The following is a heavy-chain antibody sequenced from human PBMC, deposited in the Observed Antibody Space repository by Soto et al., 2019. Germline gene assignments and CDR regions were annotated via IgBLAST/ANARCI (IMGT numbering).Heavy chain of an antibody. J-gene: IGHJ4*02. CDR3: ARDRDVVAATFDY. D-gene: IGHD2-15*01. CDR1: GYTFTNYY. Sequence: ASVKVSCKAPGYTFTNYYIHWVRQAPGQGLEWMGIINPSGGSTNYAQKFQGRITMTRDTSTTTVYMELSSLRSEDTAVYYCARDRDVVAATFDYWGQGTLVTVSS. V-gene: IGHV1-46*01. CDR2: INPSGGST.